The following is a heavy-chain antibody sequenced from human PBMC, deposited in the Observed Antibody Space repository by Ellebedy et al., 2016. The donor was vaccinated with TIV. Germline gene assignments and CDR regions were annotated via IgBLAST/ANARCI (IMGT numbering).Heavy chain of an antibody. CDR3: VRASRVLYYFDY. CDR2: ISTRSNYI. Sequence: GESLKISCAASGFNFSVYTMAWVRQAPGKGLEWVSGISTRSNYISYADSVQGRFTISRDNAKNSLYLQMNNLRAEDTALYFCVRASRVLYYFDYWGQGALVTVFS. CDR1: GFNFSVYT. J-gene: IGHJ4*02. V-gene: IGHV3-21*01.